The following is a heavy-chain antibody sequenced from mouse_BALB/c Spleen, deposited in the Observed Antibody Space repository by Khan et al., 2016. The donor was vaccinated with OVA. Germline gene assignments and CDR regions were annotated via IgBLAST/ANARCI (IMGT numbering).Heavy chain of an antibody. Sequence: EVQLLETGGGLVQPGGSLKLSCAASGFTFSSYGMSWVSQTPDKRMELVATINSNGGSTYYPDSVKGRFTISRDNAKNTLYLQMSSLKSEDTARYYCARMARTINWGQGTTLTVSS. V-gene: IGHV5-6-3*01. J-gene: IGHJ2*01. CDR2: INSNGGST. CDR3: ARMARTIN. CDR1: GFTFSSYG.